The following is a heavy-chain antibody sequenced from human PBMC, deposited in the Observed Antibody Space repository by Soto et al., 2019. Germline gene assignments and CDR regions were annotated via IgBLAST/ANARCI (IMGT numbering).Heavy chain of an antibody. Sequence: PSETLSLTCTVSGDSISSGDYYWSWIRQPPGKGLEWIGSIYYSGTTYYNPSLNSRVTISIDTSTDQFSLKLTSVTAADTAVYYCARARMTTVTMYYFDYWGQGTLVTVSS. CDR3: ARARMTTVTMYYFDY. J-gene: IGHJ4*02. D-gene: IGHD4-17*01. CDR2: IYYSGTT. V-gene: IGHV4-30-4*01. CDR1: GDSISSGDYY.